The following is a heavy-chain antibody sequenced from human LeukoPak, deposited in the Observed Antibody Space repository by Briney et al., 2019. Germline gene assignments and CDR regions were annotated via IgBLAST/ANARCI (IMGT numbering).Heavy chain of an antibody. D-gene: IGHD6-13*01. CDR2: ISGSGGST. V-gene: IGHV3-23*01. J-gene: IGHJ4*02. CDR1: GFTFSSYA. CDR3: AKGYSRNLYYFDY. Sequence: LPGGSLRLSCAASGFTFSSYAMSWVRQAPGKGLEWVSAISGSGGSTYYADSVKGRFTISRDNSKNTLYLQMNSLRAEDTAVYYCAKGYSRNLYYFDYWGQGTLVTVSS.